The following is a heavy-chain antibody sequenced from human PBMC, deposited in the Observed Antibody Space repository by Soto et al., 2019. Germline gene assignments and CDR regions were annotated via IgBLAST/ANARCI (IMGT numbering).Heavy chain of an antibody. CDR3: ARDGPRGYGYGLDYFDY. CDR2: IKQDGSEK. CDR1: GFTFSSYW. Sequence: PGGSLRLSFAASGFTFSSYWMSWVRQAPGKGLEWVANIKQDGSEKYYVDSVKGRFTISSDNAKNSLYPQMNSLRAEDTAVYYCARDGPRGYGYGLDYFDYWGQGTLVTVSS. V-gene: IGHV3-7*01. D-gene: IGHD5-18*01. J-gene: IGHJ4*02.